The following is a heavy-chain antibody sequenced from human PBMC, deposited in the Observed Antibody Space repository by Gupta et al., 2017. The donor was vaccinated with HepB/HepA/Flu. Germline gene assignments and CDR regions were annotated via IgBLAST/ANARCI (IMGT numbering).Heavy chain of an antibody. Sequence: QVQLVQSGAEVKKPGASVKVSCKASGYTFTGYYMHWVRPAPGQGLEWMGWINPTSGGTNYAQKFQGRVTMTRDTSISTAYMELSRLRSDDTAVYYCASSSYPVQLERLPSIWGQGTLVTVSS. V-gene: IGHV1-2*02. CDR3: ASSSYPVQLERLPSI. CDR1: GYTFTGYY. CDR2: INPTSGGT. D-gene: IGHD1-1*01. J-gene: IGHJ4*02.